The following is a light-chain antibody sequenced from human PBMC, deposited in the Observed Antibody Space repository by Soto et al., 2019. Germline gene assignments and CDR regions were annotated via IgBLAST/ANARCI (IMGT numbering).Light chain of an antibody. J-gene: IGKJ4*01. V-gene: IGKV3-15*01. CDR2: GAS. Sequence: EIVMTQSPATLSVSPGERATLSCRASQSVSSNFAWYQQKPGQAPRLLIYGASTRATGIPARFSGSGSGTEFTLTISSLQPDDFATYYCQQYNSYSPLTFGGGAKVDI. CDR1: QSVSSN. CDR3: QQYNSYSPLT.